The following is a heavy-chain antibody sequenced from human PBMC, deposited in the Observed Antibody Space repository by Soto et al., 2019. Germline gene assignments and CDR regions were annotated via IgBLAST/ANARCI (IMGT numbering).Heavy chain of an antibody. CDR2: INAGNGNT. CDR3: ARGLNGYSHYFNY. Sequence: ASVKVSCKASGYTFTSYATHWVRQAPGQRLEWMGWINAGNGNTKYSQKFQGRVTITRDTSASTAYMELSSLRSEDTAVYYCARGLNGYSHYFNYWGQGTLVTVSS. D-gene: IGHD5-18*01. V-gene: IGHV1-3*01. J-gene: IGHJ4*02. CDR1: GYTFTSYA.